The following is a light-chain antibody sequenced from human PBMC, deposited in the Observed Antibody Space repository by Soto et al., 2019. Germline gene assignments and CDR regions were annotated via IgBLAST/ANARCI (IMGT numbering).Light chain of an antibody. CDR1: RNIGSW. CDR2: RAS. J-gene: IGKJ4*01. V-gene: IGKV1-5*03. Sequence: DIQMTQSPSTLSASVGDRVTITCRASRNIGSWLAWYQQKAGKAPNLLIYRASILETGVPSRFTGSASGTEFTLTISSLQPDDFATYYCQQHSNYPSTFGGGTKLDIK. CDR3: QQHSNYPST.